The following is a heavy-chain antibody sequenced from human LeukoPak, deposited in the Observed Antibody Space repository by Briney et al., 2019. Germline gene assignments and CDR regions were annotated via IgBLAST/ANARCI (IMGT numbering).Heavy chain of an antibody. CDR1: GYTFTSYG. Sequence: ASVKVSCKASGYTFTSYGISWVRQAPGQGLEWMGWISAYNGNTNYAQKLQGRVTMTTDTSTSTAYMEPRSLRSDDTAVYYCARGLSITIFGVVTLTDMDVWGQGTTVTVSS. V-gene: IGHV1-18*01. CDR3: ARGLSITIFGVVTLTDMDV. CDR2: ISAYNGNT. J-gene: IGHJ6*02. D-gene: IGHD3-3*01.